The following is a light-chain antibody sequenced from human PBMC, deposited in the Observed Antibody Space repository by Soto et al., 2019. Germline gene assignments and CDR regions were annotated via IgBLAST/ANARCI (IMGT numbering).Light chain of an antibody. CDR2: GNS. Sequence: QSVLTQPPSVSGAPGQRVTISCTGSSSNIGAGYDVHWYQQLPGTAPKLLIYGNSNRPSGVPDRFSGSKSGTSASLAITGVQVEEEADYYCQSSDSSLGGGGGVFGGGTKLTVL. CDR1: SSNIGAGYD. CDR3: QSSDSSLGGGGGV. J-gene: IGLJ2*01. V-gene: IGLV1-40*01.